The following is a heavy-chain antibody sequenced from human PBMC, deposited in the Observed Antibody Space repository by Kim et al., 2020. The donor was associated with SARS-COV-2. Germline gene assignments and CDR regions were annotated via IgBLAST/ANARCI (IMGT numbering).Heavy chain of an antibody. V-gene: IGHV3-23*01. J-gene: IGHJ4*02. Sequence: GGSLRLSCAASGFTCSSYAMSWVRQAPGKGLEWVSSISNSGTTYYRDSVKGRFTISRDTSSNTLYLQMSSLRAEDTAVYYCVKGRGQFYYGSGTYGTDYWGQGTLVTVSS. CDR3: VKGRGQFYYGSGTYGTDY. CDR2: ISNSGTT. D-gene: IGHD3-10*01. CDR1: GFTCSSYA.